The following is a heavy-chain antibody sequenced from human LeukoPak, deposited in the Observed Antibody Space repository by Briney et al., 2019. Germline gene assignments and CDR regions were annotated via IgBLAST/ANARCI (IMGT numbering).Heavy chain of an antibody. Sequence: PGGSLRLSCAASGFTFSDFYMSWVRQAPGKGLEWVSAISGSGGSTYYADSVKGRFTISRDNSKNTLYLQMNSLRAEDTAVYYCANQAPDSNDYWGQGTLVTVSS. CDR2: ISGSGGST. D-gene: IGHD3-22*01. V-gene: IGHV3-23*01. CDR1: GFTFSDFY. CDR3: ANQAPDSNDY. J-gene: IGHJ4*02.